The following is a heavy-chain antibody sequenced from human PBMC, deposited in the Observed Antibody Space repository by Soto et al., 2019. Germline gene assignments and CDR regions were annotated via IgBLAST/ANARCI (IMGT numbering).Heavy chain of an antibody. Sequence: PSETLSLTCTVSGGSISSYYWSWIRQPPGKGLEWIGYIYYSGSTNYNPSLKSRVTISVDTSKNQFSLKLSSVTAADTAVYYCARDQSAAAAPTMVFAPWGQGTLVTVSS. CDR3: ARDQSAAAAPTMVFAP. D-gene: IGHD6-13*01. CDR1: GGSISSYY. CDR2: IYYSGST. J-gene: IGHJ5*02. V-gene: IGHV4-59*01.